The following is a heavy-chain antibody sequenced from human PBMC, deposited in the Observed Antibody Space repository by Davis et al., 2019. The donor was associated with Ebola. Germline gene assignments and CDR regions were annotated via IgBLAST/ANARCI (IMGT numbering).Heavy chain of an antibody. J-gene: IGHJ4*02. CDR3: ARTYADNRNGAFDY. CDR2: INYSGST. D-gene: IGHD1-14*01. Sequence: SETLSLTCAVYDGSLSGYYWSWLRQSPGKGLEWIGEINYSGSTNYNPSLNSRVTISVDTSKKQFSLNLRSVTAADTALYYCARTYADNRNGAFDYWGQGTLVTVSS. CDR1: DGSLSGYY. V-gene: IGHV4-34*01.